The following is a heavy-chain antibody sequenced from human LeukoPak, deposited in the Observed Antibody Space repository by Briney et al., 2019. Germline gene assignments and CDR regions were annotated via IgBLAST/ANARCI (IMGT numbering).Heavy chain of an antibody. J-gene: IGHJ5*02. D-gene: IGHD3-10*01. CDR3: ALALYGSVNWFDP. V-gene: IGHV2-5*01. CDR1: GLSLDTPAVA. Sequence: SGPTLVKPPQPLTLTCTLSGLSLDTPAVAVGWIRQPPGKALEWLALIDSNNDKRYSPSLKKRLSITTDTSQHHVVLTLTDIDPVDTATYFCALALYGSVNWFDPWGPGTLVTVSS. CDR2: IDSNNDK.